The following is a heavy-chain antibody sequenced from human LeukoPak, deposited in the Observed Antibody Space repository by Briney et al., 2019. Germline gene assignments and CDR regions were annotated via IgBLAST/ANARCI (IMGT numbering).Heavy chain of an antibody. J-gene: IGHJ6*03. CDR2: ISSSGSTI. V-gene: IGHV3-48*03. CDR1: GFTFSSYE. Sequence: GGSLRLSCAASGFTFSSYEMHWVRQAPGKGLEWVSYISSSGSTIYYADSVKGRFTISRDNAKNSLYLQMNSLRAEDTAVYYCASLGKQQHQFEYYYYYYMDVWGKGTTVTVSS. CDR3: ASLGKQQHQFEYYYYYYMDV. D-gene: IGHD6-13*01.